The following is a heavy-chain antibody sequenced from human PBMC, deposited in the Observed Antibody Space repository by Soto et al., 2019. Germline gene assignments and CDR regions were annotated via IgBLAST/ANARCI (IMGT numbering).Heavy chain of an antibody. D-gene: IGHD6-19*01. J-gene: IGHJ4*02. V-gene: IGHV1-3*05. CDR2: INAGNGNT. Sequence: QVQLVQSGAEEKKPGASVKVSCKASGYTFTSYAMHWVRQAPGQRLEWMGWINAGNGNTKYSQKFQGRVTIARDTSASTVYMELSSLRSEDTAVYYCARVSGWYFLDYWGQGTLVTVSS. CDR1: GYTFTSYA. CDR3: ARVSGWYFLDY.